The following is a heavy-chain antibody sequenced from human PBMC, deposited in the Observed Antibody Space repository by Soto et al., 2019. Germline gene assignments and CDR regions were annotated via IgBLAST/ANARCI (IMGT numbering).Heavy chain of an antibody. D-gene: IGHD2-2*01. J-gene: IGHJ4*02. CDR1: GSSPLPYP. V-gene: IGHV3-21*01. CDR2: ISGDSNYK. CDR3: ARIECSGTPPYRRQGYLDY. Sequence: EVQLVESGGGLVEPGGSLSFPWPPSGSSPLPYPWTGSPRPQGRGRGWVSSISGDSNYKYYADSVKGRFTISRDNAKNSLYLQMNSLSAEDTAVYYCARIECSGTPPYRRQGYLDYWGQGTLVTVPS.